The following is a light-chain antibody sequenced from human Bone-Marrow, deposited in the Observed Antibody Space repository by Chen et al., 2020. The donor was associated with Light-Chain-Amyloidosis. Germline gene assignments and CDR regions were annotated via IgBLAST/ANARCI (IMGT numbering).Light chain of an antibody. CDR1: QSLLHNTGKHH. V-gene: IGKV2-28*01. J-gene: IGKJ5*01. Sequence: DIVMTQSPLSLPVTLGEPASISCRSSQSLLHNTGKHHMAWYLQRPGQPPQLLISLGSNRASGVPDRFTGSGSGTDFTLKISGVEAADVGTYYCMQALHTPVTFGQGTRLEI. CDR2: LGS. CDR3: MQALHTPVT.